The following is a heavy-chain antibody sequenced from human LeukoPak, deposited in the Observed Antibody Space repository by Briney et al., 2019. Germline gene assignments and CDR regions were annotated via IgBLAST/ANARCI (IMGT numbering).Heavy chain of an antibody. CDR3: ATVPAAYYYFDY. D-gene: IGHD2-2*01. CDR2: IIPIFGTA. CDR1: GGTFSSYA. V-gene: IGHV1-69*05. J-gene: IGHJ4*02. Sequence: ASVKVSCKASGGTFSSYAISWVRQAPGQGLEWMGGIIPIFGTANYAQKFQGRVTITTDESTSTAYMELSSLRSEDTAVYCCATVPAAYYYFDYWGQGTLVTVSS.